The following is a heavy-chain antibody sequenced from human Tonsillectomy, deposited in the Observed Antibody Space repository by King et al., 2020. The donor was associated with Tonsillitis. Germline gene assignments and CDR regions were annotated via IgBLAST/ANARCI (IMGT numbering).Heavy chain of an antibody. CDR3: ARADDFRSGYSFEF. D-gene: IGHD3-3*01. CDR2: IYYSGST. J-gene: IGHJ4*02. Sequence: VQLQESGPGLVKPSQTLSLTCTVSGGSISSGGYYWSWIRQHPGKGLEWIGYIYYSGSTYHNPSLKSRILISVYTSKNHFSLQLSSVTAADTAVYYCARADDFRSGYSFEFWGQGTLVTVSS. V-gene: IGHV4-31*03. CDR1: GGSISSGGYY.